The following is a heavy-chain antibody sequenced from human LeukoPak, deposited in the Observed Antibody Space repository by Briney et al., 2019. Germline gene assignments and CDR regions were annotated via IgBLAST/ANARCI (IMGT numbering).Heavy chain of an antibody. D-gene: IGHD3-10*01. Sequence: PGGSLRLSCGASGFTFSANALSWVRQAPGKGLEWVSTIYDGGSNTNYADSVKGRFTISRDNSKNTLYLQMNSLRAEDTAVYYCARSPSQWFGELLWDYWGQGTLVTVSS. CDR3: ARSPSQWFGELLWDY. V-gene: IGHV3-23*01. CDR1: GFTFSANA. J-gene: IGHJ4*02. CDR2: IYDGGSNT.